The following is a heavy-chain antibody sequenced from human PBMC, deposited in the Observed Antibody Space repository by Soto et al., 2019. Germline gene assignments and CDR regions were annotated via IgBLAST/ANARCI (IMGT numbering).Heavy chain of an antibody. CDR1: GGTFSSFG. CDR2: IIPVFGRP. V-gene: IGHV1-69*13. Sequence: GASVKVSCKASGGTFSSFGISCVRQAPGQGLEWMGGIIPVFGRPNYAQRFRGRLTITADESTNTSYMELIDLTSEDTAVYYCAREASGYDFWGQGTQVTV. D-gene: IGHD5-12*01. J-gene: IGHJ1*01. CDR3: AREASGYDF.